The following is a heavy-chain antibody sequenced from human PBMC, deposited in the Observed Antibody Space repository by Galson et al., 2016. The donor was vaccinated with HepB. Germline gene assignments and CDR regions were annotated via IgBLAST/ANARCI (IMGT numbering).Heavy chain of an antibody. V-gene: IGHV3-23*01. J-gene: IGHJ6*02. Sequence: SLRLSCAASGFTFSSYAMSWVRQAPGKGLEWVSAISGSGGSTYYADSVKGRFTISRDNSKNTLYLQMNSLRAEDTALYYCARDVVARGGYYYYGMDVWGQGTTVTVSS. CDR3: ARDVVARGGYYYYGMDV. CDR2: ISGSGGST. CDR1: GFTFSSYA. D-gene: IGHD2-2*01.